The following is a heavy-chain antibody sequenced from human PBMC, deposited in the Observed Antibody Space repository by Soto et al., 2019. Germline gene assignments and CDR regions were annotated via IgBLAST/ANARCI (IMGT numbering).Heavy chain of an antibody. CDR1: GYTFTHYY. CDR2: FNAGNGNT. CDR3: ARASGGGLGTTSY. D-gene: IGHD1-7*01. Sequence: SEKVSCKASGYTFTHYYMHWVRQAPGQRLEWMGWFNAGNGNTKYSQKFQCRVTFTTDTSTNTAYMELRSLSSDDTAVYFWARASGGGLGTTSYWGQGTRVSVSS. J-gene: IGHJ4*02. V-gene: IGHV1-3*01.